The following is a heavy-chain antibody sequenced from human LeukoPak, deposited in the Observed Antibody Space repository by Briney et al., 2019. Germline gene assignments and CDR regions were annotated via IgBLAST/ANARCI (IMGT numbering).Heavy chain of an antibody. CDR1: GFTFSSYA. CDR2: ISCSGGSK. CDR3: AKLSAMVLNYYYGMDV. V-gene: IGHV3-23*02. Sequence: GGSLRLSCAASGFTFSSYAMSWVRPAPGKGLEWVSGISCSGGSKYYGDSVRGRCTISRDNSKNTLYLQMNSLRAEDTAVYYCAKLSAMVLNYYYGMDVWGQGTTVTVS. D-gene: IGHD5-18*01. J-gene: IGHJ6*02.